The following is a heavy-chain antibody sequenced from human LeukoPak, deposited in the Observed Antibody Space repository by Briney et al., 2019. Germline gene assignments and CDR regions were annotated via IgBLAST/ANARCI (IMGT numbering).Heavy chain of an antibody. J-gene: IGHJ4*02. D-gene: IGHD3-22*01. CDR2: IRYDGSNK. CDR3: AKEKSYSSGYYPLDY. CDR1: GFTFSSYD. V-gene: IGHV3-30*02. Sequence: GGSLRLSCAASGFTFSSYDIHWVRQAPGKGLEWVAFIRYDGSNKYYADSVKGRFTISRDNSKNTLYLQMNSLRAEDTAVYYCAKEKSYSSGYYPLDYWGQGTLVTVSS.